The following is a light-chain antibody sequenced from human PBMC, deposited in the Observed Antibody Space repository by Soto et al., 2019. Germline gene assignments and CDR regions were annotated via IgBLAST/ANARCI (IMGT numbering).Light chain of an antibody. Sequence: EIVMTPSPATLSVSPGERATLSCRASQSVSSNLAWYQQKPGQAPRLLIYGASTRATGIPARFSGSGSGTDFTLTISRLEPEDFAVYYCQQSATFGPGTKVDI. V-gene: IGKV3-15*01. CDR2: GAS. CDR3: QQSAT. CDR1: QSVSSN. J-gene: IGKJ3*01.